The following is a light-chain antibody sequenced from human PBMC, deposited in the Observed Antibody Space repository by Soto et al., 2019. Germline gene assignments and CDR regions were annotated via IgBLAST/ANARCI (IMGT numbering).Light chain of an antibody. Sequence: EIVLTQSPGTLSLSPGERSTLSRMASQSVSSRNLAWYQQKPGQAPRPLIYGVSSRATGIPDRFSGSGSGTDFTLTISRLEPEDFAVYYCQQYDSSPRTFGQGTKVEIK. J-gene: IGKJ1*01. V-gene: IGKV3-20*01. CDR3: QQYDSSPRT. CDR1: QSVSSRN. CDR2: GVS.